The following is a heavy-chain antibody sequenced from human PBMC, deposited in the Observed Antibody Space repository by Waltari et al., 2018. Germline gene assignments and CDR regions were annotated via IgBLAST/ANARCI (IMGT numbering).Heavy chain of an antibody. D-gene: IGHD3-22*01. CDR1: GYSISSGYY. J-gene: IGHJ4*02. CDR3: ARSDQYYYDSSGYYPLFDY. CDR2: IYHSDRT. Sequence: QVQLQESGPGLVKPSETLSLTCAVSGYSISSGYYWGWIRQPPGKGLEWIGSIYHSDRTYSNPSLKSRVTISVDTSKNQFSLKLSSVTAADTAVYYCARSDQYYYDSSGYYPLFDYWGQGTLVTVSS. V-gene: IGHV4-38-2*01.